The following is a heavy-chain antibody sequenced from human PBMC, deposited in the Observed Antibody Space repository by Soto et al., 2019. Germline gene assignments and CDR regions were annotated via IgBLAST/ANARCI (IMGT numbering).Heavy chain of an antibody. D-gene: IGHD2-21*01. Sequence: QLQLQESGPGLVNSSETLSLTCTVSGAPISKSNYFWGGIRQPPGKGREWFASILYSGTTSYISSLKSRVAISVDTSKNQFSLELNSVTAADTAVYYCARLGWGNGDSDYWGQGTLVTVSS. CDR3: ARLGWGNGDSDY. CDR1: GAPISKSNYF. CDR2: ILYSGTT. J-gene: IGHJ4*02. V-gene: IGHV4-39*01.